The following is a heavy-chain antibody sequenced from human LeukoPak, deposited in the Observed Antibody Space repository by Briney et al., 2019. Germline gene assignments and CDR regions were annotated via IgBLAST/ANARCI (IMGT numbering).Heavy chain of an antibody. D-gene: IGHD3-22*01. CDR3: AREDYYDSGSNDY. CDR2: MNPYGGNT. V-gene: IGHV1-8*03. J-gene: IGHJ4*02. Sequence: GASVKVSCKASGYTFTRYDINWVRQATGQGLEWMGWMNPYGGNTGYAQKFQGRVTITRNNSISTAYMELSSLRSEDTAVYYCAREDYYDSGSNDYWGQGTLVTVSS. CDR1: GYTFTRYD.